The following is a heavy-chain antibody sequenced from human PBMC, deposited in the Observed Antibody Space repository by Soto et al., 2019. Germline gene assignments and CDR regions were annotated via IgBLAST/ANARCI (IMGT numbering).Heavy chain of an antibody. CDR2: IDWDYDK. D-gene: IGHD3-10*01. CDR1: GFPLSTRGVC. Sequence: SGPTLVNPTPTPTLTCTFSGFPLSTRGVCVSWIRQHPVKALDWLALIDWDYDKYSTASLETRLTISKATSKNQVVLNLTNMDPVDTATYYCARTQTLRGVISMYHCMDVWGQGTTVTVSS. J-gene: IGHJ6*02. CDR3: ARTQTLRGVISMYHCMDV. V-gene: IGHV2-70*12.